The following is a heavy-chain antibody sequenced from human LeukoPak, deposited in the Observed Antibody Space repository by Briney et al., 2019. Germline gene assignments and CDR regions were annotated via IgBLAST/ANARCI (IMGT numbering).Heavy chain of an antibody. CDR1: GGSITSYY. V-gene: IGHV4-59*01. D-gene: IGHD3-10*01. CDR3: ARVVGGPVDY. J-gene: IGHJ4*02. CDR2: IYHSGST. Sequence: PSETLSLTCTVSGGSITSYYWSWIRQPPGKGLEWIGYIYHSGSTNYNPSLKSRVTISVDTSKNQFSLNLNSVAAADTAVYYCARVVGGPVDYWGQGTLVTVSS.